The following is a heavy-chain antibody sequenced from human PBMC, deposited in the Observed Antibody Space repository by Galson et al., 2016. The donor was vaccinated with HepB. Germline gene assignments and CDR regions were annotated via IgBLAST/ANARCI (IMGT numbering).Heavy chain of an antibody. J-gene: IGHJ4*02. CDR3: AREGIYLDY. CDR2: IWYDGSNK. Sequence: SLRLSCAASGFTLSSYAMHWVRQAPGKGLEWMAVIWYDGSNKYYADSVKGRFTISRDSSKNTLYLHMNNLRAEDTALYYCAREGIYLDYWGQGTLGSVSS. CDR1: GFTLSSYA. D-gene: IGHD2-21*01. V-gene: IGHV3-33*01.